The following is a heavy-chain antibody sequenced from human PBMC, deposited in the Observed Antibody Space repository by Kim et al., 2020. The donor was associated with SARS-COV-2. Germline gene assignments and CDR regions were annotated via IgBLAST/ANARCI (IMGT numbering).Heavy chain of an antibody. CDR3: AAADYYDSSGYLGDYYGMDV. J-gene: IGHJ6*02. CDR1: GFTFTSSA. D-gene: IGHD3-22*01. CDR2: IVVGSGNT. V-gene: IGHV1-58*02. Sequence: SVKVSCKASGFTFTSSAMQWVRQARGQRLEWIGWIVVGSGNTNYAQKFQERVTITRDMSTSTAYMELSSLRSEDTAVYYCAAADYYDSSGYLGDYYGMDVWGQGTTVTVSS.